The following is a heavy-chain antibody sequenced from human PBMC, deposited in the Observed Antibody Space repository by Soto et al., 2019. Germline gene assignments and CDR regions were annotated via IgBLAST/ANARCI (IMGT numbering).Heavy chain of an antibody. CDR3: ARKRLHSSSWDYYYYYYGMDV. J-gene: IGHJ6*02. CDR1: GDSVTFGHYY. Sequence: SETLSLSCIVSGDSVTFGHYYWSWIRQPPGKGLEWIGHIFFTGATNYRPSLKSRVTMSVDSSKSQFSLKLSSVTAADTAVYYCARKRLHSSSWDYYYYYYGMDVWGQGTTVTVSS. V-gene: IGHV4-61*01. CDR2: IFFTGAT. D-gene: IGHD6-13*01.